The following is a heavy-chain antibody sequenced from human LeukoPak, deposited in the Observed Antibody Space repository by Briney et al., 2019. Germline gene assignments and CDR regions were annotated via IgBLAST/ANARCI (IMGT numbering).Heavy chain of an antibody. V-gene: IGHV1-2*02. Sequence: ASVKVSCKASGYTFTGYYMHWVRQAPGQGLEWMGWINPNSGGTNYAQKFQGRVTMTRDTSISTAYMELSRLRSDDTAVYYCARGNDNSGPNKYSFNFWGQGTLVTVSS. CDR3: ARGNDNSGPNKYSFNF. CDR1: GYTFTGYY. CDR2: INPNSGGT. J-gene: IGHJ4*02. D-gene: IGHD3-22*01.